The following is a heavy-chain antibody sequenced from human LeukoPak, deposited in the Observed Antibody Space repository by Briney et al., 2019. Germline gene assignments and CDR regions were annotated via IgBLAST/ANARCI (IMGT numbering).Heavy chain of an antibody. Sequence: KESGPTLVKPTQTLTLTCTFSGFSLSTSGVGVGWIRQPPGKALEWLALIYWNDDKRYSPSLKSRLTITKDTSKNQVVLTMTNMDPVDTATYYCAHSRATKWLRVPFDYWGQGTLVTVSS. CDR1: GFSLSTSGVG. V-gene: IGHV2-5*01. CDR3: AHSRATKWLRVPFDY. CDR2: IYWNDDK. D-gene: IGHD5-12*01. J-gene: IGHJ4*02.